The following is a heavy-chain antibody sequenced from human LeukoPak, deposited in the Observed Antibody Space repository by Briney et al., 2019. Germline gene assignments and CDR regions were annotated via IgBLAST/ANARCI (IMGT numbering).Heavy chain of an antibody. J-gene: IGHJ5*02. CDR3: ARLAVGYCSSTSCYAIDP. CDR2: INPNSGGT. Sequence: ASVKVSCKASGYTFTGYYMHWVRQAPGQGLEWMGWINPNSGGTNYAQKFQGRVTMTRDTSISTAYMELSRLRSDDTAVYYCARLAVGYCSSTSCYAIDPWGQGTLVTVSS. CDR1: GYTFTGYY. V-gene: IGHV1-2*02. D-gene: IGHD2-2*01.